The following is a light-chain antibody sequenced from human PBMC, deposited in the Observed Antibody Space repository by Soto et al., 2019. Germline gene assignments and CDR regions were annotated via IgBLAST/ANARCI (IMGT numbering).Light chain of an antibody. J-gene: IGKJ5*01. CDR3: YQYGDSPCT. Sequence: ETVLTQSPDTLSLSPGEGATLSCRASQSVRRRFLAWYQQKRGQAPGLLIYGASSRATGSPDRFSSSGSGTDLNLTIRRLEPEDFAVYYGYQYGDSPCTFGQATRLNI. V-gene: IGKV3-20*01. CDR2: GAS. CDR1: QSVRRRF.